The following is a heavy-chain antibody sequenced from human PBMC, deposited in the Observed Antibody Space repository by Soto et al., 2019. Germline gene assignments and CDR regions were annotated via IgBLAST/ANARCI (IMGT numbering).Heavy chain of an antibody. Sequence: GGSLRLSCAASGFTFSSYSMNWVRQAPGKGLEWVSSISSSSSYIYYADSVKGRFTISRDNAKNSLYLQMNSLRAEDTAVYYCARGLYDILTGYYLEPYYYYYYGMDVWGQGTTVTVSS. V-gene: IGHV3-21*01. D-gene: IGHD3-9*01. CDR2: ISSSSSYI. CDR1: GFTFSSYS. CDR3: ARGLYDILTGYYLEPYYYYYYGMDV. J-gene: IGHJ6*02.